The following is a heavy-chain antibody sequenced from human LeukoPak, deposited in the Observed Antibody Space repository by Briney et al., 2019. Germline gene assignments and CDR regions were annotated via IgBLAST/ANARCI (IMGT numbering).Heavy chain of an antibody. D-gene: IGHD6-13*01. V-gene: IGHV3-53*01. CDR2: IYSGGST. CDR3: ARGSTRRSAFDI. CDR1: GFLVMSNY. Sequence: PGGSLGLSLAASGFLVMSNYMSWARQAPGKGLEWVSVIYSGGSTYYAESVKGRFTISRDNSKNTLYLQMNSLRAEDKAVYYCARGSTRRSAFDIWGQGTMVTVSS. J-gene: IGHJ3*02.